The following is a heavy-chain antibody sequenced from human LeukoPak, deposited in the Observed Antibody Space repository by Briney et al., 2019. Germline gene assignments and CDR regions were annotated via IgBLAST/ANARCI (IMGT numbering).Heavy chain of an antibody. CDR2: IIPIFGTA. J-gene: IGHJ5*02. CDR1: AGTFSSYA. D-gene: IGHD1-26*01. Sequence: SVTVSCKPSAGTFSSYAISWVRHAPGEGREWMGGIIPIFGTANYAQKFQGRGTTTADESTSTAYIGLSSLRAAEPGVYYCSRAQWVLRKYNWFDRWGEGTLVTVS. V-gene: IGHV1-69*01. CDR3: SRAQWVLRKYNWFDR.